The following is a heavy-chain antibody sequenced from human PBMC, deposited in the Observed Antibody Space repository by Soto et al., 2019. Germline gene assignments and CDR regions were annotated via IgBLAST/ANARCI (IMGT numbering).Heavy chain of an antibody. J-gene: IGHJ4*02. D-gene: IGHD6-13*01. Sequence: QVQLVQSGAEVKKPGASVKVSCKASGYTFTSYDINWVRQATGQGLEWMGWMYPNSGNTGYAQKFQGRVTMTRNTSISTAYMELSSLRCEDTAVYYCAREHSSSWRFDYWGQGTLVTVSS. CDR3: AREHSSSWRFDY. CDR1: GYTFTSYD. V-gene: IGHV1-8*01. CDR2: MYPNSGNT.